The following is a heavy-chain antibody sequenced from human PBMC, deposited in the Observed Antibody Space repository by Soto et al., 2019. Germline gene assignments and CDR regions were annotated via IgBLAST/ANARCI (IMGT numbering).Heavy chain of an antibody. Sequence: GASVKVSCKASGYTFTGYYIHWVRQAPGQGLECMARLNPNTGATNFAQNFQGRVTMTRDTSIRTAYMELSRLTSDDMAVYYCARALARGDALDIWGQGTMVTVSS. CDR3: ARALARGDALDI. D-gene: IGHD3-16*01. J-gene: IGHJ3*02. CDR2: LNPNTGAT. CDR1: GYTFTGYY. V-gene: IGHV1-2*06.